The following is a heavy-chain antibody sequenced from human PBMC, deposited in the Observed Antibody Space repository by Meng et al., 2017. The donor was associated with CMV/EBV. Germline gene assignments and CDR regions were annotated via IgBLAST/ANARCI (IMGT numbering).Heavy chain of an antibody. CDR1: GFTFSSYD. CDR2: IGTAGDT. J-gene: IGHJ3*02. D-gene: IGHD3-16*01. Sequence: SCAASGFTFSSYDMHWVRQATGKGLEWVSAIGTAGDTYYPGSVKGRFTISRENAKNSLYLQMNSPRAGDTAVYYCARLGGSDAFDIWGQGTMVTVSS. V-gene: IGHV3-13*01. CDR3: ARLGGSDAFDI.